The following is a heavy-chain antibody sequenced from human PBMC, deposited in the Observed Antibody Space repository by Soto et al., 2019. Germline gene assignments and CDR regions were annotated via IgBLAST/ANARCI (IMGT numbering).Heavy chain of an antibody. CDR3: ANLRLVDTAMVSTGGMDV. CDR1: GGSFNRHT. Sequence: QVQLVQSGAEVRKPGSSVRVSCKASGGSFNRHTISWVRQAPGQGLEWMGGIIPIFGTANYAQKFQGRVTITADESTSTAYMELSSLRSEDTAVYYCANLRLVDTAMVSTGGMDVWGQGTTVTVSS. V-gene: IGHV1-69*01. D-gene: IGHD5-18*01. CDR2: IIPIFGTA. J-gene: IGHJ6*02.